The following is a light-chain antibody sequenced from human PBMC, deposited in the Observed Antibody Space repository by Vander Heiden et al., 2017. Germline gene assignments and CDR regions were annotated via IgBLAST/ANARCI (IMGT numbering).Light chain of an antibody. Sequence: QSVLTPPPSESGTPGQRVSLSCSGSSSNIGKNTVTGYQQGPGMAPKLVISGDGQRPAGVPDRLSGSQSGTSASLAISGLQAEDEADYYCAVGDHSLNGRVFGTGTKVTVL. J-gene: IGLJ1*01. CDR2: GDG. CDR3: AVGDHSLNGRV. CDR1: SSNIGKNT. V-gene: IGLV1-44*01.